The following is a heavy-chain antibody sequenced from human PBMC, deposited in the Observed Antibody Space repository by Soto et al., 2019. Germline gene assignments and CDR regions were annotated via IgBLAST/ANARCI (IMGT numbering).Heavy chain of an antibody. V-gene: IGHV3-7*01. Sequence: EVQLVQSGGDLVQPGGSLRLSCVASGFTFSTYWMTCVRQAPGMGLERVAGIKEDASAEVYVDSVKGRFSISRDNAKNSLYLQLNSLRAEDTAVYYCATAISSPFSNFDSWGQGSLVTVSS. D-gene: IGHD2-2*01. CDR1: GFTFSTYW. CDR2: IKEDASAE. CDR3: ATAISSPFSNFDS. J-gene: IGHJ4*02.